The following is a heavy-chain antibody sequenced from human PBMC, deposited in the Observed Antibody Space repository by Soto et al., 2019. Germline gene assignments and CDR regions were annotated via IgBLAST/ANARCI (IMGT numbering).Heavy chain of an antibody. J-gene: IGHJ6*02. CDR3: AREPLYSGSYYYGMDV. D-gene: IGHD1-26*01. V-gene: IGHV3-33*01. Sequence: ESGGGVVQPGRSLRLSCAASGFTFSSYGMHWVRQAPGKGLEWVAVIWYDGSNKYYADSVKARFTISRDNSKNTLYLQMNSLRAEDTAVYYCAREPLYSGSYYYGMDVWGQGTTVTVSS. CDR1: GFTFSSYG. CDR2: IWYDGSNK.